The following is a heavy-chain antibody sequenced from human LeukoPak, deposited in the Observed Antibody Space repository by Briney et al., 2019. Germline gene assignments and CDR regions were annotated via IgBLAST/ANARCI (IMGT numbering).Heavy chain of an antibody. CDR1: GGSISSSSYY. D-gene: IGHD6-6*01. CDR3: ARAEYSSSPPDY. J-gene: IGHJ4*02. Sequence: SETLSLNCTVSGGSISSSSYYWGWIRQPPGKGLEWIGSIYYSGSTYYNPSLKSRVTISVDTSKNQFSLKLSSVTAADTAVYFCARAEYSSSPPDYWGQGTLVTVSS. V-gene: IGHV4-39*01. CDR2: IYYSGST.